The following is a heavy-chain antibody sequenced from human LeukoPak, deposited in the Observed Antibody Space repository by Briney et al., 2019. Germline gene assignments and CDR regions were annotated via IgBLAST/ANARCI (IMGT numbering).Heavy chain of an antibody. D-gene: IGHD6-13*01. CDR3: ANLIAAAGTRWFDP. CDR1: GYTFTSYA. J-gene: IGHJ5*02. V-gene: IGHV7-4-1*02. CDR2: INTNTGNP. Sequence: ASVKVSCKASGYTFTSYAMNWVRQALGQGLEWMGWINTNTGNPTYAQGFTGRFVFSLDTSVSTAYLQISSLKAEDTAVYYCANLIAAAGTRWFDPWGQGTLVTVSS.